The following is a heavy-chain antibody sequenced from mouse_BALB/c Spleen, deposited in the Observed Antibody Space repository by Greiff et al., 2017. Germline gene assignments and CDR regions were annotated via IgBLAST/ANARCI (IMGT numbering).Heavy chain of an antibody. CDR1: GYTFSSYW. J-gene: IGHJ4*01. Sequence: VQVVESGAELMKPGASVKISCKATGYTFSSYWIEWVKQRPGHGLEWIGEILPGSGSTNYNEKFKGKATFTADTSSNTAYMQLSSLTSEDSAVYYCARLVSYYAMDYWGQGTSVTVSS. V-gene: IGHV1-9*01. CDR3: ARLVSYYAMDY. D-gene: IGHD2-10*02. CDR2: ILPGSGST.